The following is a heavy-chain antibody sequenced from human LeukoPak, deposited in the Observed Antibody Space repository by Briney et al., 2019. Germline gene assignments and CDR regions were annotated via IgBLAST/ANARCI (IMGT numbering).Heavy chain of an antibody. CDR1: GFTFSSYA. V-gene: IGHV3-23*01. D-gene: IGHD6-13*01. J-gene: IGHJ4*02. CDR3: AKDLSQQLVLFFDY. Sequence: GGSLRLSCAASGFTFSSYAMSWVRQAPGKGLEWVSAISGSGGSTYYADSVKCRFTISRDNSKNTLYLQMNSLRAEDTAVYYCAKDLSQQLVLFFDYWGQGTLVTVSS. CDR2: ISGSGGST.